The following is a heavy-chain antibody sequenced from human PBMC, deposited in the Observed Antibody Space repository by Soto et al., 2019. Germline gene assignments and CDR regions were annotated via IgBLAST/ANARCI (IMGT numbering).Heavy chain of an antibody. CDR3: ARGGPYHYGTRGIRVASF. J-gene: IGHJ4*02. Sequence: EVQLVESVGGLVQRGGSLRLSCEASGFTFNDYWMHWVRHVPGKGMVWVARINADGTSASYADSVKGRFTISSDNAKNKVYMLMNSLRAEDSAVYYCARGGPYHYGTRGIRVASFWGPGNLVTLSS. CDR2: INADGTSA. D-gene: IGHD3-10*01. CDR1: GFTFNDYW. V-gene: IGHV3-74*01.